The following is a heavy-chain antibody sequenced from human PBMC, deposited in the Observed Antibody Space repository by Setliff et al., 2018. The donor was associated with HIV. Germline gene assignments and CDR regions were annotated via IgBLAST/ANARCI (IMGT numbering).Heavy chain of an antibody. CDR1: DYSISSAYY. CDR3: ARQGRDGFNYDY. D-gene: IGHD5-12*01. V-gene: IGHV4-38-2*01. CDR2: IHHSGST. Sequence: SETLSLTCAVSDYSISSAYYWGWIRQPPGKGLEWIGTIHHSGSTYYNPSPKSRVTISVDTSNNQFSLRLSSVTAADTAIYFCARQGRDGFNYDYWGQGTLVTVSS. J-gene: IGHJ4*02.